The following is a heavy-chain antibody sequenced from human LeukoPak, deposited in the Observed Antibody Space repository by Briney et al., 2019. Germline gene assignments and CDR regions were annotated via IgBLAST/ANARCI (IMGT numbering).Heavy chain of an antibody. CDR1: GGSISSGDYY. CDR3: ARLFYNWNDGHYFDY. J-gene: IGHJ4*02. CDR2: IYYSGST. Sequence: NPSQTLSLTCTVSGGSISSGDYYWSWIRQPPGKGLEWIGYIYYSGSTYYNPSLKSRVTIPVDTSKNQFSLKLSSVTAADTAVYYCARLFYNWNDGHYFDYWGQGTLVTVSS. V-gene: IGHV4-30-4*01. D-gene: IGHD1-1*01.